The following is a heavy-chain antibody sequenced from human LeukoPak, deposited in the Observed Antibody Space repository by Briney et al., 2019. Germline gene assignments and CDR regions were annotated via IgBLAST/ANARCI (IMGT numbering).Heavy chain of an antibody. CDR2: INPNNGGT. Sequence: GAAVNVSFKGCGGTFISYAISWVRQAPGQGLEWMGRINPNNGGTNYAQKFQGRVTMTRDMSMSTAYMELSRLRSVDTAVYYCAGEDNSSGYRPFDIWGQGTMVTVPS. J-gene: IGHJ3*02. CDR3: AGEDNSSGYRPFDI. V-gene: IGHV1-2*06. D-gene: IGHD3-22*01. CDR1: GGTFISYA.